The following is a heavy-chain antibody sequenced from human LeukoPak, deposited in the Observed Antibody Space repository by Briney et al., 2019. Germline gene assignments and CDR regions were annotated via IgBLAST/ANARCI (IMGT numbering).Heavy chain of an antibody. CDR2: ISYSGSA. CDR1: GGSISSDSHY. J-gene: IGHJ6*03. V-gene: IGHV4-39*07. D-gene: IGHD6-6*01. CDR3: ARDVRRSSSSANSYHYYMDV. Sequence: SETLSLTCTVSGGSISSDSHYWGWIHQPPGKGLEWIGTISYSGSAFYNPSLKSRVTMSVDTSKNHFSLNLDSVIAADTAVYYCARDVRRSSSSANSYHYYMDVWGKGTTVTVSS.